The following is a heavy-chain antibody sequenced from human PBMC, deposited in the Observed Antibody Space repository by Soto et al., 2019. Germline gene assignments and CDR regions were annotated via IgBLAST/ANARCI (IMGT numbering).Heavy chain of an antibody. Sequence: GGSLRLSCAASGFTFSDYYMSWLRQPPGKGLEWVSYISKSGSIIHFADSVKGRFAISRDNAKNTLYLQMSSLRAEDTALYYCARDLSPYSDYYDESTSETWFDPWGRGTLVTVSS. J-gene: IGHJ5*02. CDR3: ARDLSPYSDYYDESTSETWFDP. V-gene: IGHV3-11*01. CDR1: GFTFSDYY. CDR2: ISKSGSII. D-gene: IGHD3-16*01.